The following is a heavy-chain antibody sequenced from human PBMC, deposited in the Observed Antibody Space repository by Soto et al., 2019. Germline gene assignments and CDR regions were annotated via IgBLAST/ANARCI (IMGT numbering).Heavy chain of an antibody. CDR3: AREGLAAREVYYFDY. CDR1: GFTFSSYG. J-gene: IGHJ4*02. CDR2: IWYDGSNK. V-gene: IGHV3-33*01. D-gene: IGHD6-6*01. Sequence: QVQLVESGGGVVQPGRSLRLSCAASGFTFSSYGMHWVRQAPGKGLEWVAVIWYDGSNKHYADSVKGRFTISRDNSKNTLYLQMNSLRAEDTAVYYCAREGLAAREVYYFDYWGQGTLVTVSS.